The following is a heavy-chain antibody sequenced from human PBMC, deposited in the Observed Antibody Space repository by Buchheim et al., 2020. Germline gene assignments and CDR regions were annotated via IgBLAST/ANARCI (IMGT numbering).Heavy chain of an antibody. Sequence: EVQLVESGGGLVQPGRSLRLSCTASGFTFGDYAMSWFRQAPGKGLEWVGFIRSKAYGGTTEYAASVKGRFTISRDDSKSIAYLQMNSLKTEDTAVYYCTGDRGSSSWSDYYYGMDVWGQGTT. CDR3: TGDRGSSSWSDYYYGMDV. D-gene: IGHD6-13*01. J-gene: IGHJ6*02. V-gene: IGHV3-49*03. CDR1: GFTFGDYA. CDR2: IRSKAYGGTT.